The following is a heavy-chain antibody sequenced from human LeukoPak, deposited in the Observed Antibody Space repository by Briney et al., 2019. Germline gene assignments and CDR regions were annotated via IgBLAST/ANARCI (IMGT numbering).Heavy chain of an antibody. J-gene: IGHJ6*03. D-gene: IGHD1-26*01. CDR2: IRGSGDRT. Sequence: GGSLRLSCAASGFTFSSYAMSWVRQAPGKGLEWVSAIRGSGDRTHYADSVKGRFTISRDNSKNTLYLQMNSLRAEDTAVYYCAKDSKIVGATFRSYHYMDVWGKGTAVTISS. V-gene: IGHV3-23*01. CDR3: AKDSKIVGATFRSYHYMDV. CDR1: GFTFSSYA.